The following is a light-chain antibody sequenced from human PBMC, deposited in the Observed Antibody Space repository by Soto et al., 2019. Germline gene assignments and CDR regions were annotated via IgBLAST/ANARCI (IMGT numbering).Light chain of an antibody. CDR2: GAS. Sequence: EIVLTQSPGTLSLSPGEGATLSCRASQSVSTNFFAWYQQKPGQAPRLLIYGASTKATGIPDRFSGSGSGTEFTLTISRLEPEDFAVYYCQQYGRTSWTFGQGTKV. J-gene: IGKJ1*01. CDR3: QQYGRTSWT. V-gene: IGKV3-20*01. CDR1: QSVSTNF.